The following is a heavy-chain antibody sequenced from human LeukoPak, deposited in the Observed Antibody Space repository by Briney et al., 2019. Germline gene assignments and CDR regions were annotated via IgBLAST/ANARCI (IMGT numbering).Heavy chain of an antibody. CDR1: GFTFSSYA. V-gene: IGHV3-23*01. CDR3: AKSGRTSCSTSCYYFDY. J-gene: IGHJ4*02. Sequence: TGGSLRLSCAASGFTFSSYAMSWVRQAPGKGLEWVSAISASGASTYYADSVKGRFTISRDNSKNTLYLQMNSLRADDTAVYYCAKSGRTSCSTSCYYFDYWGQGTLVTVSS. D-gene: IGHD2-2*01. CDR2: ISASGAST.